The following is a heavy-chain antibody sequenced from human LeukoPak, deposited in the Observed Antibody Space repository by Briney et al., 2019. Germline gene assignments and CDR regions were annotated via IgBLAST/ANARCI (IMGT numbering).Heavy chain of an antibody. D-gene: IGHD3-22*01. V-gene: IGHV1-3*01. Sequence: ASVKASCKASGYTFTSYAMHWVRQAPGQRLEWMGWINAGNGNTKYSQKFQGRVTITRDTSASTAYMELSSLRSEDTAVYYCATDTAGSYYYDSSGYPWNYWGQGALVTVSS. CDR3: ATDTAGSYYYDSSGYPWNY. CDR2: INAGNGNT. J-gene: IGHJ4*02. CDR1: GYTFTSYA.